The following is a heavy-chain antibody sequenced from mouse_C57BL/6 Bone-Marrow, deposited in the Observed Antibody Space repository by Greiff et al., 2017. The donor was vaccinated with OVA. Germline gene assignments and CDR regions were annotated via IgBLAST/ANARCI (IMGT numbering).Heavy chain of an antibody. CDR1: GYTFTSYG. CDR2: IYPRSGNT. CDR3: ARTLLRHRPGFDY. J-gene: IGHJ2*01. D-gene: IGHD1-2*01. Sequence: QVQLQQSGAELARPGASVKLSCTASGYTFTSYGISWVKQRTGQGLEWIGEIYPRSGNTYYTEKFKGKATLTADKSSSTTYMELRSLTSDESAVDYCARTLLRHRPGFDYWGQGTTLTVSS. V-gene: IGHV1-81*01.